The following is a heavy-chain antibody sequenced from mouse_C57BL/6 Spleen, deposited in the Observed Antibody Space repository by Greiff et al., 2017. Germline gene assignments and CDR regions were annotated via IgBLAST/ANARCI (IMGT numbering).Heavy chain of an antibody. CDR3: ARDYGSYFDY. Sequence: EVTVVESGGGLVKPGGSLKLSCAASGFTFSSYAMSWVRQTPEKRLEWVATISDGGRYTYYPDNVKGRFTISRDNAKNNLYLQMSHLKSEDTAMYYCARDYGSYFDYWGQGTTLTVSS. J-gene: IGHJ2*01. V-gene: IGHV5-4*01. CDR2: ISDGGRYT. D-gene: IGHD1-1*01. CDR1: GFTFSSYA.